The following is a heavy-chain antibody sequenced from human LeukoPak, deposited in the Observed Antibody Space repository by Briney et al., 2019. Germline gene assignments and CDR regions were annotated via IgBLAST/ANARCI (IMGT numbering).Heavy chain of an antibody. J-gene: IGHJ6*02. CDR1: GGTFSSYA. CDR3: ARAIYGGNSYCYYYGMDV. Sequence: SVKVSCKASGGTFSSYAISWVRQAPGQGLEWMGGIIPIFGTANYAQKFQGRVTITADESTSTAYMELSSLRSEDTAVYYCARAIYGGNSYCYYYGMDVWGQGTTVTVSS. V-gene: IGHV1-69*13. CDR2: IIPIFGTA. D-gene: IGHD4-23*01.